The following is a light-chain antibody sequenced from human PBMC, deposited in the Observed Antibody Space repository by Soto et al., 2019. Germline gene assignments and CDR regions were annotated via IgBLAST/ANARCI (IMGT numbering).Light chain of an antibody. CDR1: SSDIGDYDY. CDR2: DVT. V-gene: IGLV2-11*01. Sequence: QSALTQPRSVSGSPGQSLNISCSGSSSDIGDYDYVSWYQQHPGKAPTLLIYDVTKRPSGVPDRFSGSKSGDTASLTISGLQAGDEGNYYCCSYVGSNTLYVFGTGTKVTVL. J-gene: IGLJ1*01. CDR3: CSYVGSNTLYV.